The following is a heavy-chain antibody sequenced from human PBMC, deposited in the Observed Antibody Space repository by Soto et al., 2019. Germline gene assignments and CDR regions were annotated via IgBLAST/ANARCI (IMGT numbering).Heavy chain of an antibody. D-gene: IGHD3-10*01. J-gene: IGHJ5*02. V-gene: IGHV4-59*01. CDR3: ARDRSGGSGSYGWFDP. CDR1: GGSISSYY. Sequence: QVQLQESGPGLVKPSETLSLTCTVSGGSISSYYWSWIRQPPVKGLEWIGYIYYSGSTNYNPSLKSRVTISVDTSKNQFSLKLSSVTAADTAVYYCARDRSGGSGSYGWFDPWGQGTLVTVSS. CDR2: IYYSGST.